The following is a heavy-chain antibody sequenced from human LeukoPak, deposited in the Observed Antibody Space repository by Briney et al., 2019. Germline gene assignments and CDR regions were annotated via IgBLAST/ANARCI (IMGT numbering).Heavy chain of an antibody. D-gene: IGHD3-16*01. J-gene: IGHJ6*03. CDR1: GITLSNAW. CDR3: AKGLRTGVGPYMGYHYYMDV. CDR2: ISGSGGST. V-gene: IGHV3-23*01. Sequence: GGSLRLSCEASGITLSNAWMNWVRQAPGKGLEWVSAISGSGGSTYYADSVKGRFTISRDNSKNTLYLQMNSLRAEDTAVYYCAKGLRTGVGPYMGYHYYMDVWGKGATVTVSS.